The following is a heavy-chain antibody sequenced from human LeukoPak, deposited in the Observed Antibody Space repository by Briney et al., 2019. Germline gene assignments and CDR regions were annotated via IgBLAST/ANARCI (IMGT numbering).Heavy chain of an antibody. D-gene: IGHD3-10*01. J-gene: IGHJ5*02. CDR2: IGAYNGNT. CDR1: GYTFTSYG. CDR3: ARDWLSITMVRGVALGWFDP. Sequence: GASVKVSCKASGYTFTSYGTSWVRQAPGQGLEWMGWIGAYNGNTNYAQKLQGRVTMTTDTSTSTAYMELRSLRSDDTAVYYCARDWLSITMVRGVALGWFDPWGQGTLVTVSS. V-gene: IGHV1-18*01.